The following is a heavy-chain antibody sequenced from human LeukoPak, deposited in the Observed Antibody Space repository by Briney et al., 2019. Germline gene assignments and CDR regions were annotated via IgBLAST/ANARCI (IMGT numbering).Heavy chain of an antibody. J-gene: IGHJ3*02. D-gene: IGHD1-1*01. CDR1: GFTFSSYS. CDR2: ISSSHNYI. V-gene: IGHV3-21*01. Sequence: GGSLRLSCAASGFTFSSYSMNWVRQAPGKGLEWVSSISSSHNYIYYADSVKGRFTISRDNAKNSLCLQMNSLRAEDTAVYYCARGARPNWNDVRWAFDIWGQGTMVTVSS. CDR3: ARGARPNWNDVRWAFDI.